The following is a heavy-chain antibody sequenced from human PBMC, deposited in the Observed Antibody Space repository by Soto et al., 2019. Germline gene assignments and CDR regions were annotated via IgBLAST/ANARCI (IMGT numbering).Heavy chain of an antibody. D-gene: IGHD3-22*01. CDR2: INHDGTI. V-gene: IGHV4-34*01. CDR3: ARCHTWQQVVYRDFSI. J-gene: IGHJ4*03. Sequence: QVQLQQWGAGLLKPSETLSLTCAVSGGSFSGFHWTWVRQSPEKGLEWIGQINHDGTIDSKPSLGSRVTLSIDTSKNHFSLTLCSVSAADSAVDSCARCHTWQQVVYRDFSIWGQGTLVTVSS. CDR1: GGSFSGFH.